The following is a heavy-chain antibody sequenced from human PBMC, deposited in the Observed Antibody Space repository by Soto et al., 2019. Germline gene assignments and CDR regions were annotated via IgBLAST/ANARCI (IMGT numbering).Heavy chain of an antibody. D-gene: IGHD3-10*02. V-gene: IGHV1-3*01. Sequence: QVHFVQSGAEVKKPGASVKVSCKASGYTFSGHAIHWLRQAPGQRPEWLGWINAGNSKTYYSEKFEGRVTFTRDTVATTVNIDLTSLTSEDTAVYYCGRDQSGTGYYVDWFDPWGQGTLVTVSS. CDR1: GYTFSGHA. CDR2: INAGNSKT. CDR3: GRDQSGTGYYVDWFDP. J-gene: IGHJ5*02.